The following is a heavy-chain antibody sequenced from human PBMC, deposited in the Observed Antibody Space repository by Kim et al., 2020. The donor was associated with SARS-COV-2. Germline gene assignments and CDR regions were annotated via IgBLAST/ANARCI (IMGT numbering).Heavy chain of an antibody. J-gene: IGHJ4*02. D-gene: IGHD5-18*01. CDR3: ARDGDVDTAMVTPFDY. Sequence: SLKSRVTISVDTSKNQFSLKLSSVTAADTAVYYCARDGDVDTAMVTPFDYWGQGTLVTVSS. V-gene: IGHV4-59*12.